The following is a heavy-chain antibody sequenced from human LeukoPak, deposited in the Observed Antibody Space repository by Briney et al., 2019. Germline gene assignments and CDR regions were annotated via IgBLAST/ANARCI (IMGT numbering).Heavy chain of an antibody. Sequence: KPGGSLRLSCAASGFTFSSYSMNWVRQAPGKGLEWVSSISSSSSYIYYADSVKGRFTISRDNSKNTLYLQMNSLRAEDTAVYYCARGMQYYDFWSGVQGAFDIWGQGTMVTVSS. CDR2: ISSSSSYI. V-gene: IGHV3-21*01. CDR3: ARGMQYYDFWSGVQGAFDI. CDR1: GFTFSSYS. J-gene: IGHJ3*02. D-gene: IGHD3-3*01.